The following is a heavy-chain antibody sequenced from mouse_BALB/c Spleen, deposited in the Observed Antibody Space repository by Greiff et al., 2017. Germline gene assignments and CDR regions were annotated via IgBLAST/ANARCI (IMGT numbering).Heavy chain of an antibody. CDR1: GFTFTDYY. CDR3: AREGFLYYYAMDY. Sequence: EVKLVESGGGLVQPGGSLRLSCATSGFTFTDYYMSWVRQPPGKALEWLGFIRNKANGYTTEYSASVKGRFTISRDNSQSILYLQMNTLRAEDSATYYCAREGFLYYYAMDYWGQGTSVTVSS. V-gene: IGHV7-3*02. J-gene: IGHJ4*01. CDR2: IRNKANGYTT.